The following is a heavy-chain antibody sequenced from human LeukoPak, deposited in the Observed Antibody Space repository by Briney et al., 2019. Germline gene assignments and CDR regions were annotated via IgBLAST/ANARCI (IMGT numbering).Heavy chain of an antibody. CDR3: ARSPYGSGSYPQY. Sequence: GASVKVSCKASGYTFTGYYMHWVRQAPGQGLEWMGWINPNSGGTNYAQKFQGRVTMTRDTSISTAYMELSRLRSDDTAVYYCARSPYGSGSYPQYWGQGTLVTVPS. CDR2: INPNSGGT. D-gene: IGHD3-10*01. CDR1: GYTFTGYY. J-gene: IGHJ4*02. V-gene: IGHV1-2*02.